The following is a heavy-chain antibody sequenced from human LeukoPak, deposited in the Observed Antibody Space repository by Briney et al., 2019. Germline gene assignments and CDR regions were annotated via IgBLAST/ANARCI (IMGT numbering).Heavy chain of an antibody. CDR1: GFTFSSYA. CDR2: ISGSGGGS. Sequence: GGSLRLSCAASGFTFSSYAMSWVRQLPGKGLEWVSGISGSGGGSYNADSVKGRFTISRDNSKNTLYLQMNSLIAEDTAVYYCVRDDSGSVIRGVLHYWGQGALVTVSS. V-gene: IGHV3-23*01. CDR3: VRDDSGSVIRGVLHY. D-gene: IGHD3-10*01. J-gene: IGHJ4*02.